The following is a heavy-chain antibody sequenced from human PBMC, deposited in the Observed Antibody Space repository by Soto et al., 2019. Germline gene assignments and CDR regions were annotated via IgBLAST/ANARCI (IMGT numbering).Heavy chain of an antibody. V-gene: IGHV1-69*12. CDR2: IIPIFGTA. D-gene: IGHD5-18*01. J-gene: IGHJ4*02. CDR3: ARTWLDGRRQLWSVIDY. CDR1: GGTFSSYA. Sequence: QVQLVQSGAEVKKPGSSVKVSCKASGGTFSSYAISWVRQAPGQGLEWMGGIIPIFGTANYAQKFQGRVTIPAXXSXSXXYMELSSLRSEDTAVYYCARTWLDGRRQLWSVIDYWGQGTLVTVSS.